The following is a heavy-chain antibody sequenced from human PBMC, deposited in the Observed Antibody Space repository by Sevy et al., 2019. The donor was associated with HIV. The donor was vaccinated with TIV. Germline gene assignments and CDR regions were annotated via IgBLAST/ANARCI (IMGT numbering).Heavy chain of an antibody. D-gene: IGHD2-2*01. CDR3: ARGNLGYCSSTSCYEFGYYDMDV. CDR2: INHSGST. J-gene: IGHJ6*03. V-gene: IGHV4-34*01. Sequence: SETLSLTCAVYGGSFNGYYWSWIRQPPGKGLEWIGEINHSGSTNYNPSLKSRVTISVDTSKNQFSLKLSSVTAADTAVYYCARGNLGYCSSTSCYEFGYYDMDVWGKGTTVTVSS. CDR1: GGSFNGYY.